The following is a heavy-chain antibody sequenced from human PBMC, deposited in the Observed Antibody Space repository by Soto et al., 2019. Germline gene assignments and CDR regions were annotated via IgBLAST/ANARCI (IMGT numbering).Heavy chain of an antibody. Sequence: GGSLRLSCQASGLNFDNYGMHWVRQAPGKGLEWVAVITYDGSNKYYADSVKGRFTISRDNSKNTLSLHLNTLKPEDTAVYHCAKDRVGGTFYTPLGFWGQGTLVTVSS. CDR1: GLNFDNYG. CDR3: AKDRVGGTFYTPLGF. J-gene: IGHJ4*02. V-gene: IGHV3-30*18. D-gene: IGHD1-7*01. CDR2: ITYDGSNK.